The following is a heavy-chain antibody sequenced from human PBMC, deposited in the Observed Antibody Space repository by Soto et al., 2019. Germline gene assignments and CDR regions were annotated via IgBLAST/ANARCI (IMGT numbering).Heavy chain of an antibody. CDR1: GYTLTELS. D-gene: IGHD6-6*01. J-gene: IGHJ4*02. CDR2: FDPEDGET. CDR3: ARSYSSSSPPPNDY. V-gene: IGHV1-24*01. Sequence: GASVKVSCKVSGYTLTELSMHWVRQAPGKGLEWMGGFDPEDGETIYAQKFQGRVTMTEDTSTDTAYMGLSSLRSEDTAVYYCARSYSSSSPPPNDYWGQGTLVTVSS.